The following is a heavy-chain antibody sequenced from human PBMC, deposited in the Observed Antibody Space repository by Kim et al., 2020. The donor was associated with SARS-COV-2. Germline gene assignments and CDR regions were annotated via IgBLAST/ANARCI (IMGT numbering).Heavy chain of an antibody. J-gene: IGHJ4*02. CDR3: ARRYCSSTSCTNDS. D-gene: IGHD2-2*01. CDR2: ISTTGTTI. CDR1: GFTFTSYE. Sequence: GGSLRLSCAASGFTFTSYEMNWVRQAPGKGLEWISYISTTGTTIYFADSVKGRFTISRDNAKNSLYLQMNSLRADDTAVYYCARRYCSSTSCTNDSWGQG. V-gene: IGHV3-48*03.